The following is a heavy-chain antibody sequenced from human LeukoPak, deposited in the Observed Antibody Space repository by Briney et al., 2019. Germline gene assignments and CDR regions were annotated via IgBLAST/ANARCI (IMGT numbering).Heavy chain of an antibody. Sequence: SETLSLTCAVYGGSFSGYYWSWIRQPPGKGLEWIGEINHSGSTNYNPSLKSRVTISVDTPKNQFSLKLSSVTAADTAVYYCARGRGTVTRFYFDYWGQGTLVTVSS. D-gene: IGHD4-17*01. CDR3: ARGRGTVTRFYFDY. CDR1: GGSFSGYY. CDR2: INHSGST. J-gene: IGHJ4*02. V-gene: IGHV4-34*01.